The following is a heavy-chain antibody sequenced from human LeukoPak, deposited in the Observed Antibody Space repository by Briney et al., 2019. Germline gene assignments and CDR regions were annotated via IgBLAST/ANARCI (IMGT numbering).Heavy chain of an antibody. D-gene: IGHD2-15*01. CDR3: ARQAATVRENWFDP. Sequence: HGESLKISCKGSGYSFTHYWIGCVRQMPGKGLEWMGVIYPGDSDIIYGPSFQGQVTISADKSISTAYLQWSSLKASDTAIYYCARQAATVRENWFDPWAREPRSPSLQ. CDR2: IYPGDSDI. J-gene: IGHJ5*02. CDR1: GYSFTHYW. V-gene: IGHV5-51*01.